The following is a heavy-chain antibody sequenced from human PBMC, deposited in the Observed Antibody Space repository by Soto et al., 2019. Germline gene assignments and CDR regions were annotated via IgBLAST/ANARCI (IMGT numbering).Heavy chain of an antibody. D-gene: IGHD3-10*01. CDR1: GYIFTSYW. J-gene: IGHJ6*02. V-gene: IGHV5-10-1*01. Sequence: GESLKISCKGSGYIFTSYWISWVRQMPGKGLEWMGRIDPSDSYTNYSPSFQGHVTISADKSISTAYLQWSSLKASDTAMYYCARYQGSGSYPDHYYGMDVWGQGTTVTVSS. CDR2: IDPSDSYT. CDR3: ARYQGSGSYPDHYYGMDV.